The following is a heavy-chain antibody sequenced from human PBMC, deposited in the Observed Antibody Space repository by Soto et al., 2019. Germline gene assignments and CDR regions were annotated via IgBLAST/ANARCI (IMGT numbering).Heavy chain of an antibody. J-gene: IGHJ4*02. CDR3: ARDARDIVVVPAAIRY. V-gene: IGHV3-30-3*01. CDR2: ITYDGSNK. CDR1: GFTFSSYA. Sequence: PGGSLRLSCAASGFTFSSYAMHWVRQAPGKGLEWVAAITYDGSNKYYADSVKGRFTISRDNSKNTLYLQMNSLRAEDTAVYYCARDARDIVVVPAAIRYWGQGTLVTVSS. D-gene: IGHD2-2*02.